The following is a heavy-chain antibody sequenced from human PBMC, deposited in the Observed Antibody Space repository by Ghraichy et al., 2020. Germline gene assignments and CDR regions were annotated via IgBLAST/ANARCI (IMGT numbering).Heavy chain of an antibody. CDR1: GFTFSSYS. Sequence: GESLNISCAASGFTFSSYSMNWVRQAPGKGLEWVSSISSSSSYIYYADSVKGRFTISRDNAKNSLYLQMNSLRAEDTAVYYCARQLDGDFDYYGMDVWGQGTTVTVSS. CDR3: ARQLDGDFDYYGMDV. D-gene: IGHD7-27*01. J-gene: IGHJ6*02. V-gene: IGHV3-21*01. CDR2: ISSSSSYI.